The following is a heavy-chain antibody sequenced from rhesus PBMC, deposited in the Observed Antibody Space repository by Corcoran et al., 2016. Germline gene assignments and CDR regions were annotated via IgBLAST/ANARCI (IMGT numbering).Heavy chain of an antibody. V-gene: IGHV3-54*02. J-gene: IGHJ4*01. D-gene: IGHD4-11*01. Sequence: EVQLVESGGGLVQPGGSLRLSCAASGFTFSSYGMHWVRQAPGKGMGWVACKSYDGSKKYSADSVKDRFTISRDNSKNMLYLQMNNPKLEDAAVYYCARTDSASDYWGQGVLVTVSS. CDR2: KSYDGSKK. CDR1: GFTFSSYG. CDR3: ARTDSASDY.